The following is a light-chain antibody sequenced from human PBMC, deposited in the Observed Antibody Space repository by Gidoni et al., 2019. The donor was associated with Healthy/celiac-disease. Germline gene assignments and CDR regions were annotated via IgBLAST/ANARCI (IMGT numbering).Light chain of an antibody. Sequence: DIVMTQSLDSLAVSLGERATINCKSSQSVLYRYNNKNYLAWYQQKPGQPPKLLIYWASTREPGVPDRFSGSGSGADFTLTISSLQAEDVAVYYCQQYYSTLPITFGQGTRLEIK. J-gene: IGKJ5*01. V-gene: IGKV4-1*01. CDR2: WAS. CDR1: QSVLYRYNNKNY. CDR3: QQYYSTLPIT.